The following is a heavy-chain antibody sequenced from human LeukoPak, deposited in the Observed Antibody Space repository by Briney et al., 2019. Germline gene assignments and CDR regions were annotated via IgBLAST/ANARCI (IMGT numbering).Heavy chain of an antibody. Sequence: GGSLRLSCAASGFTVSSNYMSWVRQAPGKGLEWVSVIYSGGSTYYADSVKGRFTISRDNSKNTLYLQMNSLRAEDTAVYYCARFVYSSSSVDYWGQGTLVAVSS. CDR2: IYSGGST. CDR1: GFTVSSNY. D-gene: IGHD6-6*01. CDR3: ARFVYSSSSVDY. V-gene: IGHV3-66*02. J-gene: IGHJ4*02.